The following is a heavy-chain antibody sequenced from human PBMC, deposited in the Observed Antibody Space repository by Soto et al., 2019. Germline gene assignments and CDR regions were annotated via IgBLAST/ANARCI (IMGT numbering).Heavy chain of an antibody. V-gene: IGHV4-59*01. CDR3: ASLLDCSGGSCYSRGINWYFDL. D-gene: IGHD2-15*01. Sequence: QVQLQESGPGLVKPSETLSLTCTVSGGSISSYYWSWIRQPQGKGLAWIGYIYYSGSNNYNPSLKSRVTISVDTSKNQFSLKLSSGTAADTAVYYCASLLDCSGGSCYSRGINWYFDLWGRGTLVTVSS. CDR1: GGSISSYY. J-gene: IGHJ2*01. CDR2: IYYSGSN.